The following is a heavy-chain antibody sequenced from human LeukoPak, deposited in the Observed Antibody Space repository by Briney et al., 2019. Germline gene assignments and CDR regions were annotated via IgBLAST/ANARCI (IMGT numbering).Heavy chain of an antibody. CDR3: AGYDHTNYLAY. V-gene: IGHV4-59*13. Sequence: SETLSLTCSVSGAPSSANCWSWIRQSPGKGLEWIGYIFNSGNSNYNPSLRSRVTMSIVTSKNQFSLKLTSVSAADTAVYYCAGYDHTNYLAYWGQGTLVTVSS. CDR1: GAPSSANC. J-gene: IGHJ4*02. D-gene: IGHD1-14*01. CDR2: IFNSGNS.